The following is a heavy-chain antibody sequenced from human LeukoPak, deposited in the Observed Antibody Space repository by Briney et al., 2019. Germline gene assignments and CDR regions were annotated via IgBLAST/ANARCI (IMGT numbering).Heavy chain of an antibody. V-gene: IGHV5-51*01. Sequence: GESLKISCKGSGYSFTSYWIGCVRQMAGKGLEWMGIIYPGDSDTRYSPSFQGQVTISADKSISTAYLQWSSLKASDTAMYYCARLLYYYDSSGYYPGGFDYWGQGTLVTVSS. CDR3: ARLLYYYDSSGYYPGGFDY. J-gene: IGHJ4*02. CDR1: GYSFTSYW. D-gene: IGHD3-22*01. CDR2: IYPGDSDT.